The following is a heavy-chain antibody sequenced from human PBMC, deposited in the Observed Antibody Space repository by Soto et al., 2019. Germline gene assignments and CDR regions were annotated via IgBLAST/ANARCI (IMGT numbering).Heavy chain of an antibody. CDR3: AVSEGYCSGGACYGAFDM. Sequence: VKVSCKASGGTFTTDTVSWVRQAPGQGLEWMGRIIPILGVTNYAQKFQGRVTITADKSTNTAHMELSSLRSEDTAVYYCAVSEGYCSGGACYGAFDMWGQGTMVTVSS. CDR1: GGTFTTDT. V-gene: IGHV1-69*02. D-gene: IGHD2-15*01. J-gene: IGHJ3*02. CDR2: IIPILGVT.